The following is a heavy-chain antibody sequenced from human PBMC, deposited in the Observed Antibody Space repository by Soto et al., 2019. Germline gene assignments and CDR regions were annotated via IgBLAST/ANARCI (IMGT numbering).Heavy chain of an antibody. CDR1: AGTFISYG. V-gene: IGHV1-69*13. CDR3: ARVGSYYDSSGYYAGPVYDYGMDV. Sequence: SVKVSCKASAGTFISYGISWVRRAPGQGLEWMGGIIPIFGTANYAQKFQGRVTITADESTSTAYMELSSLRSEDTAVYYCARVGSYYDSSGYYAGPVYDYGMDVWGTGPTGNVSS. J-gene: IGHJ6*04. CDR2: IIPIFGTA. D-gene: IGHD3-22*01.